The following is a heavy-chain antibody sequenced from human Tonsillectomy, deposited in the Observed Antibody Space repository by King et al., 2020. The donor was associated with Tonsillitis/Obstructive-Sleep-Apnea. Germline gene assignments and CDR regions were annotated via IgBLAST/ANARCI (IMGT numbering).Heavy chain of an antibody. J-gene: IGHJ5*02. D-gene: IGHD2-2*01. V-gene: IGHV1-18*01. CDR1: GYIFISFG. Sequence: QLVQSGAEVKKPGASVKVSCKASGYIFISFGISWVRQAPGQGLEWMGWISAYSGNTNYAQKLQGRVTMTTDTSTSTAYMELRSLRSDDTAVYYCARAWGAPAAHRIDPWGQGTLVTVSS. CDR2: ISAYSGNT. CDR3: ARAWGAPAAHRIDP.